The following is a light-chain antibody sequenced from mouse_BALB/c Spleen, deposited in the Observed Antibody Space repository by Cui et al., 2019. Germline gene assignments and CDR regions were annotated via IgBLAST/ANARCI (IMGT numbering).Light chain of an antibody. CDR2: GAS. Sequence: DIVMTQSPSPLSVSAGEKVTMSCKSSQSLLNSGNQKNYLAWYQQKPGQPPKPLIYGASTSESGVPDRFTGSGSGTDFTLTISSVQAEDLAVYYCQNDHSYQLTFGAGTKLELK. V-gene: IGKV8-28*01. CDR3: QNDHSYQLT. CDR1: QSLLNSGNQKNY. J-gene: IGKJ5*01.